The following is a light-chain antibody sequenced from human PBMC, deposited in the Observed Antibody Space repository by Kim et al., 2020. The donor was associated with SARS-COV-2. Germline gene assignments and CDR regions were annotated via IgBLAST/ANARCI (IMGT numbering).Light chain of an antibody. CDR3: QAWDSSTAV. CDR1: KLGDKY. V-gene: IGLV3-1*01. J-gene: IGLJ1*01. Sequence: SYELTQPPSVSVSPGQTASITCSGYKLGDKYACWYQQKPGQSPLLVIYQDSKRPTGSPERFSGSISGNTATLTISGTQVWDEVDYYCQAWDSSTAVFGTG. CDR2: QDS.